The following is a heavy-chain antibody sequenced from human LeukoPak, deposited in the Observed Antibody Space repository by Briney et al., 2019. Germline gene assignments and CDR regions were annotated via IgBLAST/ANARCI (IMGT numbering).Heavy chain of an antibody. J-gene: IGHJ4*02. CDR3: AKRIASSSGGSCLDY. V-gene: IGHV3-30*18. CDR1: GFSLSTYG. CDR2: ISYDGSIK. D-gene: IGHD2-15*01. Sequence: GGSLRLSCAASGFSLSTYGMHWVRQAPGKGLEWVAYISYDGSIKDHADSVKGRFTISRDNSKNTLYLQMNSLRGEDTAVYYCAKRIASSSGGSCLDYWGQGTLATVSS.